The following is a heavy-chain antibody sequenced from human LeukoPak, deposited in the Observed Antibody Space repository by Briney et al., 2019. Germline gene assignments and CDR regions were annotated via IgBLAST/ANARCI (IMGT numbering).Heavy chain of an antibody. CDR3: AKDFRIGYSAHFDY. CDR2: IYENGGTT. V-gene: IGHV3-23*01. J-gene: IGHJ4*02. CDR1: GFTFRSHA. D-gene: IGHD2-21*01. Sequence: GGSLRLSCAGSGFTFRSHAMSWVRQAPEKGLEFVSGIYENGGTTYYADSVKGRFSISRDNSKNTLYLQMDSLRGEDTAVYYCAKDFRIGYSAHFDYWGQGALVTVSS.